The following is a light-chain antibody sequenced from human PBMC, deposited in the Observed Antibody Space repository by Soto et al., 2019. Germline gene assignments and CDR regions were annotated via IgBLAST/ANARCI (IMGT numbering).Light chain of an antibody. CDR3: QAWDISTRV. CDR2: QDS. V-gene: IGLV3-1*01. CDR1: KLGDKY. Sequence: SYELTQPPSVSVSPGQTASITCSGDKLGDKYACWYQQKPGQSPVLVIYQDSKRPSGIPERFSGSNSGNTATLTISGTQAIDEADYYCQAWDISTRVFGGGTQLTVL. J-gene: IGLJ2*01.